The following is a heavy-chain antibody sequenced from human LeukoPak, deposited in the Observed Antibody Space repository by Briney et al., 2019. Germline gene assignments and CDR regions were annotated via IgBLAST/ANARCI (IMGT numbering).Heavy chain of an antibody. J-gene: IGHJ3*02. D-gene: IGHD1-26*01. CDR2: VNSDQSNT. Sequence: GGSLRLSCAASGFTFRIYWMHWVRQAPGKGLVWVSRVNSDQSNTTYADSVKGRFTISRDNAKNTLYLQMNSLRAEDTAVYYCARVGGSDAFDIWGQGTMVTVSS. V-gene: IGHV3-74*01. CDR1: GFTFRIYW. CDR3: ARVGGSDAFDI.